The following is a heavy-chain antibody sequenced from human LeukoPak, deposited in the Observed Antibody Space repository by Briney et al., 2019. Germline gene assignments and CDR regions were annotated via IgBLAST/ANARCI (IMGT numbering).Heavy chain of an antibody. CDR1: GFTFSSYA. J-gene: IGHJ4*02. CDR3: EKDNTAERAIFDY. CDR2: ISGSGGST. Sequence: PGGSLRLSCAASGFTFSSYAMSWVRQAPGKGLEWVSAISGSGGSTYYADSVKGRFTISRDNSKNTLYLQMNSLRAEDTAVYYCEKDNTAERAIFDYGGQEPLVTVS. V-gene: IGHV3-23*01. D-gene: IGHD5-24*01.